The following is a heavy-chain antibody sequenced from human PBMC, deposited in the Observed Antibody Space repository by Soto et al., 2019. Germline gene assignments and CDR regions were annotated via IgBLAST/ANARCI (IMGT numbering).Heavy chain of an antibody. CDR1: GGSIGTSAYY. Sequence: PSETLSLTCAVSGGSIGTSAYYWGWIRQAPGKGLEWIGSINHSGNTYLSPSLKDRVTMSVDTSKNSFSHKLRSATAAETGLYYCSRRAPEGFDPWGQGTLVTVSS. CDR3: SRRAPEGFDP. V-gene: IGHV4-39*01. J-gene: IGHJ5*02. CDR2: INHSGNT.